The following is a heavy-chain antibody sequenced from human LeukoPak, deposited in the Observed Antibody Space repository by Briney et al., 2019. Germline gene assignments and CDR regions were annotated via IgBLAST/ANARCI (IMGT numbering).Heavy chain of an antibody. V-gene: IGHV4-59*01. D-gene: IGHD3-16*01. CDR1: GGSTSSYY. J-gene: IGHJ4*02. CDR3: AREGGY. Sequence: PSETLSLTCTVSGGSTSSYYWSWIRQPPGKGLEWIGYIYYSGSTNYNPSLKSRVTISVDTSKNQFSLKLSSVTAADTAVYYCAREGGYWGQGTLVTVSS. CDR2: IYYSGST.